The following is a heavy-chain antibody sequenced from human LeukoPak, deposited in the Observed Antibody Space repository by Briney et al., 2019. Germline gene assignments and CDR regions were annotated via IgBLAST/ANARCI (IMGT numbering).Heavy chain of an antibody. CDR2: IYPGDSDT. D-gene: IGHD1-26*01. V-gene: IGHV5-51*01. CDR1: GYSFTSYW. J-gene: IGHJ4*02. Sequence: GASLQISCKGSGYSFTSYWIGWVRQMPGKGLEWMGIIYPGDSDTRYSPSFQGQVTISADKSISTAYLQWSSLKASDTAMYYCARTTEPYPSIYRVGATGSYYFDYWGQGTLVTVSS. CDR3: ARTTEPYPSIYRVGATGSYYFDY.